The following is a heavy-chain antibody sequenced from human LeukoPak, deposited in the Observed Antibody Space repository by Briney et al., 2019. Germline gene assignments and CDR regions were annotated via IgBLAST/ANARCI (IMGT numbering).Heavy chain of an antibody. V-gene: IGHV4-39*01. J-gene: IGHJ6*03. CDR2: IYYSGST. CDR3: ARGGVTPYYYYYMDV. D-gene: IGHD4-23*01. Sequence: SETLSLTCTVSGASISSSSYYWGWLRQPPGKGLEWIGSIYYSGSTYYNPSLKSRVTISVDTSKNRFSLKLRCVTAADTAVYYCARGGVTPYYYYYMDVWGKGTTVTVSS. CDR1: GASISSSSYY.